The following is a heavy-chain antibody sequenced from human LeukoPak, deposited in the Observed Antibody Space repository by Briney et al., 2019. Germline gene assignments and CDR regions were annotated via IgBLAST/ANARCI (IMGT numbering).Heavy chain of an antibody. CDR1: GFTFSSYS. Sequence: GGSLRLSCAASGFTFSSYSMNWVRQAPGKGLEWVSSISSSSSSYIYYADSLKGRFTISRDNAKNSLYLRMNSLRAEDTAVYYCARGGGWYENYAFDIWGQGTMVTVSS. CDR3: ARGGGWYENYAFDI. V-gene: IGHV3-21*01. J-gene: IGHJ3*02. CDR2: ISSSSSSYI. D-gene: IGHD6-19*01.